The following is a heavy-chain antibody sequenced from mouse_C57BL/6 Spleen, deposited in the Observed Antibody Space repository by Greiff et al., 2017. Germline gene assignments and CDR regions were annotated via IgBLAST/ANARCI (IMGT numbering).Heavy chain of an antibody. Sequence: VKLVESGPELVKPGASVKLSCKASGYTFTSYDINWVKQRPGQGLEWIGWIYPRDGSTKYNEKFKGKATLTVDTSSSTAYMELHSLTSEDSAVYFCAREVDYDYDDPYWYFDVWGTGTTVTVSS. D-gene: IGHD2-4*01. CDR3: AREVDYDYDDPYWYFDV. CDR1: GYTFTSYD. CDR2: IYPRDGST. J-gene: IGHJ1*03. V-gene: IGHV1-85*01.